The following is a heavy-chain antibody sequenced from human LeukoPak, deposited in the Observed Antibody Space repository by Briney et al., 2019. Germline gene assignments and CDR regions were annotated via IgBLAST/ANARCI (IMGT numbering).Heavy chain of an antibody. Sequence: GASVKVSCKASGGTFSSYAISWVRQAPGQGLEWMGRIIPILGIANYAQKFQGRVTITADKSTSTDYMELSSLRSEDTAVYYCARRYYDSSGYYDRIGEDYFDYWGQGTLVTVSS. CDR3: ARRYYDSSGYYDRIGEDYFDY. D-gene: IGHD3-22*01. J-gene: IGHJ4*02. V-gene: IGHV1-69*04. CDR2: IIPILGIA. CDR1: GGTFSSYA.